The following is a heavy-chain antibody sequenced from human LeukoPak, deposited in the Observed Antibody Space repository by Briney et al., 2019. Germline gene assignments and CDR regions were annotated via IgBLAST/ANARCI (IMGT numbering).Heavy chain of an antibody. Sequence: GGSLRLSCAASGFTFSSYWMSWVRQAPGKGLEWVAVISYDGSNKYYADSVKGRFTISRDNSKNTLYLQMNSLRAEDTAVYYCAKAASKMATITHFDYWGQGTLVTVSP. CDR2: ISYDGSNK. D-gene: IGHD5-24*01. CDR3: AKAASKMATITHFDY. J-gene: IGHJ4*02. CDR1: GFTFSSYW. V-gene: IGHV3-30*18.